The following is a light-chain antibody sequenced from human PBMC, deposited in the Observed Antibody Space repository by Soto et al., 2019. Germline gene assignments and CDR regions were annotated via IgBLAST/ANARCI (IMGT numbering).Light chain of an antibody. Sequence: DIQITQSPSSVSATVGDTVTITCRASQDINSRLAWVQQKPGRAPKYLIQAASILQSGFPSRFAGSGSGTDFTLTINTLQPEDFATYYCLQVKSFPRTFGQGSMV. V-gene: IGKV1-12*01. CDR2: AAS. CDR1: QDINSR. J-gene: IGKJ1*01. CDR3: LQVKSFPRT.